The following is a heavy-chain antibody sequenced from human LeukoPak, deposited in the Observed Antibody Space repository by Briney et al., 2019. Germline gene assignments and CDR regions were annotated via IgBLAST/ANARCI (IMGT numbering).Heavy chain of an antibody. CDR2: VRSRAYGGTI. V-gene: IGHV3-49*04. CDR3: SRDGHTGMDV. J-gene: IGHJ6*02. CDR1: GFIFSDYA. Sequence: GGSPRLSCTASGFIFSDYAISWVRQAPGKGLEWVGFVRSRAYGGTIEYAASVKGRFTVSRDDSKSIAYLQMNSLKTEDTAVYYCSRDGHTGMDVWGQGTTVTVPS. D-gene: IGHD2-21*01.